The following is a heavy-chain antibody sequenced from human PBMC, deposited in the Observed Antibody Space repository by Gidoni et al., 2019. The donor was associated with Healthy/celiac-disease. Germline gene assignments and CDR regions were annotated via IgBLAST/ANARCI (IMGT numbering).Heavy chain of an antibody. CDR3: ARRGRGYSYGYGGAFDI. D-gene: IGHD5-18*01. CDR1: GGSFRGYY. CDR2: INHSGST. Sequence: QVQLQQWGAGLLKPSETLSLTCAVYGGSFRGYYWSWIRQPPGKGLEWIGEINHSGSTNYNPSLKSRVTISVDTSKNQFSLKLSSVTAADTAVYYCARRGRGYSYGYGGAFDIWGQGTMVTVSS. J-gene: IGHJ3*02. V-gene: IGHV4-34*01.